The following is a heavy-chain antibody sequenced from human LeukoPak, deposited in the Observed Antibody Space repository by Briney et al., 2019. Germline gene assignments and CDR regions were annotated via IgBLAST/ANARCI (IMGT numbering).Heavy chain of an antibody. CDR1: GYTFTGYY. J-gene: IGHJ3*02. D-gene: IGHD3-3*01. Sequence: GASVKVSCKASGYTFTGYYMHWVRQAPGQGLEWMGWINPNSNGTNYAQRFQGRVTVTRDTSISTAYMELSSLRSDDTAVYYCAREKTIFGVVKGFDIWGQGTIVTVSS. CDR3: AREKTIFGVVKGFDI. CDR2: INPNSNGT. V-gene: IGHV1-2*02.